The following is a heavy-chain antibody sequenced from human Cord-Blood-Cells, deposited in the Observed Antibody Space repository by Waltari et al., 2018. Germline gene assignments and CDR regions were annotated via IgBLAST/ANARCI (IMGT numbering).Heavy chain of an antibody. V-gene: IGHV3-23*01. D-gene: IGHD6-13*01. J-gene: IGHJ3*02. CDR3: ASALGYSSSWDDAFDI. Sequence: AISGSGGSTYYADSVKGRFTISRDNSKNTLYLQMNSLRAEDTAVYYCASALGYSSSWDDAFDIWGQGTMVTVSS. CDR2: ISGSGGST.